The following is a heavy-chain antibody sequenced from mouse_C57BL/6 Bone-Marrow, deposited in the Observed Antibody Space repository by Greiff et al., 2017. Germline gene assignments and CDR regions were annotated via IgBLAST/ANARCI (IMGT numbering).Heavy chain of an antibody. CDR2: ISGGGGNT. CDR1: GFTFSSYT. J-gene: IGHJ3*01. V-gene: IGHV5-9*01. Sequence: EVMLVESGGGLVKPGGSLKLSCAASGFTFSSYTMSWVRQTPEKGLEWVATISGGGGNTNYPDSVKGRFTISRDNAKNTLYLQMSSRMSEDTSLYYCARQVFAYWGEGTLVTVSA. CDR3: ARQVFAY.